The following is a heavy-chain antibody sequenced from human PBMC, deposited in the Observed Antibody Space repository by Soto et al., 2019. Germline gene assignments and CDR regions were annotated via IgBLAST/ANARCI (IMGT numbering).Heavy chain of an antibody. CDR1: GGSISGGGYY. J-gene: IGHJ6*02. D-gene: IGHD1-1*01. V-gene: IGHV4-31*03. Sequence: QVQLQQSGPGLVKPSQTLSLTCTVSGGSISGGGYYWSWIRQHPGKGLEWIGYIYYSGSTYYNPSLKSRVIISLDTSKNQFSLKLSSVTAADTAVYYCARGTEAAFYNYGMDVWCQGTTVTVSS. CDR2: IYYSGST. CDR3: ARGTEAAFYNYGMDV.